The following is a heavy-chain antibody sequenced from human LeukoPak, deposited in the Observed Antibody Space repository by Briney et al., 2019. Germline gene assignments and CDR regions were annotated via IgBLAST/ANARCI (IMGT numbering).Heavy chain of an antibody. CDR1: GGSFSGYY. D-gene: IGHD3-10*01. Sequence: SETLSLTCAVYGGSFSGYYWSWIRQPPGKGLEWIGEINHSGSTNYNPSLKSRVTISVDTSKNQFSLKLSSVTAADTAVYYCARQRYYYGSGRPRYYYMDVWGKGTTVTVSS. CDR2: INHSGST. J-gene: IGHJ6*03. V-gene: IGHV4-34*01. CDR3: ARQRYYYGSGRPRYYYMDV.